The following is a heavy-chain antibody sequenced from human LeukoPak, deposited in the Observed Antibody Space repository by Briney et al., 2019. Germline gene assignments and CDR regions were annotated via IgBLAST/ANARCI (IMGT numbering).Heavy chain of an antibody. J-gene: IGHJ6*03. Sequence: SVKVSCKASGGTFSSYAISWVRQAPGQGLEWMGEIIPIFGTANYAQKFQGRVTITADKSTSTAYMELSSLRSEDTAVYYCASNSVRYYYYMDVWGKGTTVTVSS. CDR2: IIPIFGTA. CDR3: ASNSVRYYYYMDV. D-gene: IGHD2/OR15-2a*01. V-gene: IGHV1-69*06. CDR1: GGTFSSYA.